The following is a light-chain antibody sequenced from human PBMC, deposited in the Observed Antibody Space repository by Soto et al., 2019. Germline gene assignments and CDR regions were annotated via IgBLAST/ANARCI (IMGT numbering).Light chain of an antibody. CDR3: QQYDKWPLT. V-gene: IGKV3-15*01. J-gene: IGKJ4*01. Sequence: EIVMTQSPATLSVSPGERATLSCSASQSVSSKLAWYQKKVGQAPRLLIYGASTRAAGIPARFSGSGSGTEFTLTISSLQSEDFEVYYCQQYDKWPLTFGGGAKVEIK. CDR2: GAS. CDR1: QSVSSK.